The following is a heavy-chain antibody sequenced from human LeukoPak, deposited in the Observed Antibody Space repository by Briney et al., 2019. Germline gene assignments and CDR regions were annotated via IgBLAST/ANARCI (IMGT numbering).Heavy chain of an antibody. V-gene: IGHV3-64*01. J-gene: IGHJ5*02. Sequence: GGSLRLSCAASGFTFSSYAMHWVRQAPGKGLEYVSAISSNGGSTYYANSVKGRFTISRDNSKNTLYLQMGSLRAEDMAVYYCARDLSPYYDYVWETPSLPNWFDPWGQGTLVTVSS. CDR2: ISSNGGST. D-gene: IGHD3-16*01. CDR3: ARDLSPYYDYVWETPSLPNWFDP. CDR1: GFTFSSYA.